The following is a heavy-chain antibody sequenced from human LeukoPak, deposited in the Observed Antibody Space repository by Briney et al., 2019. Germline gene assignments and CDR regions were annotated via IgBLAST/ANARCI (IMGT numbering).Heavy chain of an antibody. V-gene: IGHV2-70*20. Sequence: SGPTLVNPTQTLTLTCTFSGFSLSTPGMCVSWVRQPPGKALEWLALIDWDDDKYYTTSLKTRLTISKATSKTQVVLTVTNMDPVDTATYYCARIRGSGDYFDYWGQGTPVTVSS. CDR1: GFSLSTPGMC. CDR2: IDWDDDK. J-gene: IGHJ4*02. D-gene: IGHD7-27*01. CDR3: ARIRGSGDYFDY.